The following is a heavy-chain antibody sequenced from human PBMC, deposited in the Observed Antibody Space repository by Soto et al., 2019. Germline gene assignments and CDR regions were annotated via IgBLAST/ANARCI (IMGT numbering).Heavy chain of an antibody. J-gene: IGHJ4*02. CDR3: ARDGSNGGYSSSWDLDY. D-gene: IGHD6-13*01. CDR1: GYTFTSYA. CDR2: INAGNGNT. Sequence: QVQLVQSGAEVKKPGASVKVSCKASGYTFTSYAMHWVRQAPGQRLEWMGWINAGNGNTKYSQKFQGRVTITRDTSASTAYMELSSLRSEDTAVYYCARDGSNGGYSSSWDLDYWGQGTLVTVSS. V-gene: IGHV1-3*01.